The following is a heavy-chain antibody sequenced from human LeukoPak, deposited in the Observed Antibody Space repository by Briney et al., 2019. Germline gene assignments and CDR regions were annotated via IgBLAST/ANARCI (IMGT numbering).Heavy chain of an antibody. Sequence: PGRSLRLSCAASGFTFSSYGMHWVRQAPGKGLEWVAVISDDGSNKYYADSVKGRFTISRDNSKNTLYLQMNSLRAEDTAVYYCAKDRGSSGWLYLDYRGQGTLVTVSS. V-gene: IGHV3-30*18. CDR3: AKDRGSSGWLYLDY. J-gene: IGHJ4*02. CDR2: ISDDGSNK. D-gene: IGHD6-19*01. CDR1: GFTFSSYG.